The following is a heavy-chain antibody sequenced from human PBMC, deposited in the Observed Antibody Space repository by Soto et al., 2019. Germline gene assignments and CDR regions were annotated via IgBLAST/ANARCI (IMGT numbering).Heavy chain of an antibody. D-gene: IGHD5-18*01. V-gene: IGHV4-34*01. Sequence: SETLSLTCGVYGGSFSGYYWSWIRQPPGKGLEWIGEINHSGSTNYNPSLKSRVTISVDTSKNQFSLKLSSVTAADTAVYYCARTDTAMVYYFDYWGQGTLVTVSS. CDR1: GGSFSGYY. CDR2: INHSGST. J-gene: IGHJ4*02. CDR3: ARTDTAMVYYFDY.